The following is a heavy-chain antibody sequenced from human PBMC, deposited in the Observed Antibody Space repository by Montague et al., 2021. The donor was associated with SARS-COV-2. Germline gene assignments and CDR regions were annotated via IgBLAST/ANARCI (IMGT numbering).Heavy chain of an antibody. D-gene: IGHD7-27*01. CDR2: VIHSGKT. V-gene: IGHV4-34*01. CDR1: GPGFKAYH. Sequence: SETLSLTCSRLGPGFKAYHGTALVQTPVTMAYCIGAVIHSGKTSYNPSLQSRLTMSVDTYKKQFSLRLSSVTAADTAVYFCAKGSHINETRGLRTGWSDPWGKGTLVT. CDR3: AKGSHINETRGLRTGWSDP. J-gene: IGHJ5*02.